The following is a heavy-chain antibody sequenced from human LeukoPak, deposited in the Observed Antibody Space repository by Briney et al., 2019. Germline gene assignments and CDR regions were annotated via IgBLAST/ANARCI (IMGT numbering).Heavy chain of an antibody. CDR2: IYYSGST. CDR1: GGSISSDSYY. J-gene: IGHJ4*02. D-gene: IGHD6-19*01. CDR3: ASLAVAGLSEGY. V-gene: IGHV4-39*01. Sequence: SETLSPTCTVSGGSISSDSYYWAWIRQPPGKGLEWIASIYYSGSTYYNPSLRSRVTISVDTSRNQFSLKLSSVTAADTAVYYCASLAVAGLSEGYWGQGTLVIVSS.